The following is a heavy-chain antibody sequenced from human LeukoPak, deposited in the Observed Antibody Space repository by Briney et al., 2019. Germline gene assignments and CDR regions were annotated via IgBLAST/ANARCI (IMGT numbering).Heavy chain of an antibody. D-gene: IGHD5-18*01. V-gene: IGHV4-4*07. J-gene: IGHJ4*02. CDR1: GGSITSYY. CDR2: IYSSGST. CDR3: ARQGYGYGYDY. Sequence: SETLSLTCTVSGGSITSYYWSWIRQPAGKGLEWIGLIYSSGSTNYNPSLKSRVTMSVDTSKNQFSLKLSSVTAADTAVYCCARQGYGYGYDYWGQGTLVTVSS.